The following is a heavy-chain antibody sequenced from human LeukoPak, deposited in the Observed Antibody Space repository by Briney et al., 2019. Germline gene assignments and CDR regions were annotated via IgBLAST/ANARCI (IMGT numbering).Heavy chain of an antibody. CDR2: ITNDGSST. V-gene: IGHV3-74*01. CDR1: GLTFSSHW. D-gene: IGHD2-2*01. J-gene: IGHJ4*02. CDR3: AACTSTSCRDY. Sequence: GGSLRLSCAASGLTFSSHWMHWVRQAPGKGLVWVSRITNDGSSTTYADSVKGRFTISRDNAKNTVYLQMNSLRGEDTALYYCAACTSTSCRDYWGQGTLVTVSS.